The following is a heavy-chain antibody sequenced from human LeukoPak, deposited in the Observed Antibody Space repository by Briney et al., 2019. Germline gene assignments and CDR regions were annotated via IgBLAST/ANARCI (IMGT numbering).Heavy chain of an antibody. J-gene: IGHJ4*02. V-gene: IGHV4-38-2*02. CDR1: GYSISSGYY. Sequence: KASETLSLTCTVSGYSISSGYYWGWIRQPPGKGLEWIGSIYHSGSTYYNPSLKSRVTISVDTSKNQFSLKLSSVTAADTAVYYCARVRSYYGSGSGFDYWGQGTLVTVSS. CDR2: IYHSGST. D-gene: IGHD3-10*01. CDR3: ARVRSYYGSGSGFDY.